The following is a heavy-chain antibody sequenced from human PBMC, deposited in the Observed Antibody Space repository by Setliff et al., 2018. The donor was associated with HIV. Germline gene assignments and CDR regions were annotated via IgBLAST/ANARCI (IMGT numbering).Heavy chain of an antibody. CDR2: IHTSGST. J-gene: IGHJ4*02. D-gene: IGHD5-18*01. Sequence: SETLSLTCAVSGDSMSGYYWSWIRQSPGKKLEWIGYIHTSGSTNYNPSLKSRVTISLDTSKNHFSLRLSSVTAADTAVYYCARDESQVEVHRGYSYGSFDYWGQGTLVTVSS. CDR3: ARDESQVEVHRGYSYGSFDY. CDR1: GDSMSGYY. V-gene: IGHV4-4*08.